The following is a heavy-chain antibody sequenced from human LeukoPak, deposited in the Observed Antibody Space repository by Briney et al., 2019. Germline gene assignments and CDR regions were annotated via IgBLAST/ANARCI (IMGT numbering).Heavy chain of an antibody. CDR3: ARDELSPFDY. J-gene: IGHJ4*02. V-gene: IGHV4-38-2*02. CDR2: IYHSGST. D-gene: IGHD2/OR15-2a*01. CDR1: GYSISSGYY. Sequence: PSETLSLTCTVSGYSISSGYYWGWIRQPPGKGLEWIGSIYHSGSTYYNPSLKSRVTISVDTSKNQFSLKLSSVTAADTAVYYCARDELSPFDYWGQGTLVTVSS.